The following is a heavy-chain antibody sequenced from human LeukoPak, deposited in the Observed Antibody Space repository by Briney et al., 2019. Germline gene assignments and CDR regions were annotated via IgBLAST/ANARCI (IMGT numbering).Heavy chain of an antibody. J-gene: IGHJ6*03. D-gene: IGHD4/OR15-4a*01. Sequence: PGGSLRLSCAASGFTFDDYGMSWVRQTPGKGLEWVSGINWSGGTTDYADSVKGRFTISRDNAKNSLYLQMNSLRAEDTALYYCAREGAAVYYYMDVWGKGTTVTVSS. CDR3: AREGAAVYYYMDV. CDR1: GFTFDDYG. CDR2: INWSGGTT. V-gene: IGHV3-20*04.